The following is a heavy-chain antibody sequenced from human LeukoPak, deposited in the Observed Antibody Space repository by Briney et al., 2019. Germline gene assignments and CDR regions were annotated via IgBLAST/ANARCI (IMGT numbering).Heavy chain of an antibody. CDR3: ATDLQSDFWTGYYWDF. J-gene: IGHJ4*02. CDR1: GGSLNNYG. D-gene: IGHD3/OR15-3a*01. V-gene: IGHV1-69*06. Sequence: ASVKVSCKASGGSLNNYGVSWLRQAPGRGLEWMGRIIPMFGTTIYAEKFQGRVTISADKSTDTAYVEVSRLSSDDTAVYYCATDLQSDFWTGYYWDFWGQGTLVTVSS. CDR2: IIPMFGTT.